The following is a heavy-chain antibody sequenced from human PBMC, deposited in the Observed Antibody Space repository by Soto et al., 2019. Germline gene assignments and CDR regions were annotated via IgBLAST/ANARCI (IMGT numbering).Heavy chain of an antibody. CDR3: SHGYYQYFES. CDR2: IKSKTDGGTV. CDR1: GVTLSNVW. Sequence: PWGSLRLSCAVSGVTLSNVWMNWVRQDPGKGPEWVGRIKSKTDGGTVEYAAPVKDRFTISRDDSENTLYLQMNSLKTEDTAVYYCSHGYYQYFESWGQGTLVTVSS. J-gene: IGHJ4*02. D-gene: IGHD5-18*01. V-gene: IGHV3-15*07.